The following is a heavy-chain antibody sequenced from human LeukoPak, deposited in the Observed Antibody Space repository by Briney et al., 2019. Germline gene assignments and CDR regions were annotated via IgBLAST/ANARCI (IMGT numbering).Heavy chain of an antibody. CDR2: IYYSGST. CDR3: ARHVRGAFEI. CDR1: GGSISSYY. Sequence: PSETLSLTCTVSGGSISSYYWSWTRQPPGKGLEWIGYIYYSGSTNYNPSLKSRVTISVDTSKNQFSLKLSSVTAADTAVYYCARHVRGAFEIWGQGTMVTVSS. V-gene: IGHV4-59*08. D-gene: IGHD3-10*02. J-gene: IGHJ3*02.